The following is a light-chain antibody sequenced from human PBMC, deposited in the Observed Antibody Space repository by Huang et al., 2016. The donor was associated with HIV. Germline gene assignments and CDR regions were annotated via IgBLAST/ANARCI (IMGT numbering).Light chain of an antibody. Sequence: EIVLTQSPDTLSLSPGERGVLSCRASQNVTNDFLAWYQQKSGQAPRLLIYGSSGRATGVPVRFGGSGSGAEFIRTIDILEPEDFASYYCQQYSTSPWTFGPETKLEVK. V-gene: IGKV3-20*01. CDR2: GSS. J-gene: IGKJ1*01. CDR1: QNVTNDF. CDR3: QQYSTSPWT.